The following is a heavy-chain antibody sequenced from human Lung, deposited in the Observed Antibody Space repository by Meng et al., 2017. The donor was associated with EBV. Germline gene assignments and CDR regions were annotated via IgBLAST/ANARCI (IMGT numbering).Heavy chain of an antibody. CDR2: ISGSGGST. CDR1: GFTFSSYA. J-gene: IGHJ4*02. V-gene: IGHV3-23*01. Sequence: EVQLLESGGGLVQPGGSLRLSWSASGFTFSSYAMSWVRQAPGKGLEWVSAISGSGGSTYYADSVKGRFTISRDNSKNTLYLQMNSLRAEDTAVYYCAKAGGSGSRSHWDYWGQGTLVTVSS. CDR3: AKAGGSGSRSHWDY. D-gene: IGHD3-10*01.